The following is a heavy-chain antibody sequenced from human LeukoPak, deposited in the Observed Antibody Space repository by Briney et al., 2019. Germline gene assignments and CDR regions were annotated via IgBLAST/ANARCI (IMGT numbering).Heavy chain of an antibody. CDR1: GYTFTGYY. J-gene: IGHJ4*02. CDR3: ARPLTGTSWYYFDY. D-gene: IGHD1-7*01. V-gene: IGHV1-2*02. Sequence: GASVKVSCKASGYTFTGYYMHWVRQAPGQGLEWMGWINPNSGGTNYAQKFQGRVTMTRDTSISTAYMELSRLRSDDTAVYYCARPLTGTSWYYFDYWGQGTLVTVSS. CDR2: INPNSGGT.